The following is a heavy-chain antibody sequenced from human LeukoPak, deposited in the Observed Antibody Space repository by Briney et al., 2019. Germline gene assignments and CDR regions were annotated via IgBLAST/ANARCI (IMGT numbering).Heavy chain of an antibody. CDR3: AKDFIVVVPAAHSGLDY. CDR2: ISSSSSYI. V-gene: IGHV3-21*04. CDR1: GFTFSSYS. D-gene: IGHD2-2*01. Sequence: GGSLRLSCAASGFTFSSYSMNWVRQAPGKGLEWVSSISSSSSYIYYADSVKGRFTISRDNSKNTLYLQMNSLRAEDTAVYYCAKDFIVVVPAAHSGLDYWGQGTLVTVSS. J-gene: IGHJ4*02.